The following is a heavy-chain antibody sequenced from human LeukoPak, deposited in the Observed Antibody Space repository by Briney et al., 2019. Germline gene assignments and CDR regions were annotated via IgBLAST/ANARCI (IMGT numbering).Heavy chain of an antibody. V-gene: IGHV1-2*06. CDR1: GYTFTGYY. CDR3: AREGLWFGEFSIDY. J-gene: IGHJ4*02. Sequence: ASGTVSCKASGYTFTGYYMHWVRQAPGQGLEWMGRINPNSGGTNYAQKFQGRVTMTRDTSISTAYMELSRLRSDDTAVYYCAREGLWFGEFSIDYWGQGTLVTVSS. CDR2: INPNSGGT. D-gene: IGHD3-10*01.